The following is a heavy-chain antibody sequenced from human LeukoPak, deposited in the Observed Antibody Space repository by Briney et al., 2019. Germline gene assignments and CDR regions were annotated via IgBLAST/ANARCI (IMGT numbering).Heavy chain of an antibody. D-gene: IGHD6-13*01. CDR2: ITNDGSST. CDR3: AREWSMAAADY. Sequence: PGGSLRLSCAASGLTFSSHWMHWVRQAPGKGLVWVSRITNDGSSTTYADSVKGRFTISRDNAKNMLYLQMNSLRAEDTAVYYCAREWSMAAADYWGQGTLVTVSS. J-gene: IGHJ4*02. CDR1: GLTFSSHW. V-gene: IGHV3-74*01.